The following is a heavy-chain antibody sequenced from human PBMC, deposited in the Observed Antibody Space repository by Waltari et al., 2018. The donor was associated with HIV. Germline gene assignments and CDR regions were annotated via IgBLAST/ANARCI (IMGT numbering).Heavy chain of an antibody. D-gene: IGHD3-22*01. CDR1: AFLFTNAW. J-gene: IGHJ4*02. V-gene: IGHV3-15*06. CDR2: IKSKSDGGTI. Sequence: EVYLVESGGGLVEPGESLRLSCASSAFLFTNAWMNWVRRAPGKGLEWIGLIKSKSDGGTIHYATPVKGRFTISRDDSQSMFYLQMTSLTAEDTAVYYCLTHYYDRGFWGQGTLVTVSS. CDR3: LTHYYDRGF.